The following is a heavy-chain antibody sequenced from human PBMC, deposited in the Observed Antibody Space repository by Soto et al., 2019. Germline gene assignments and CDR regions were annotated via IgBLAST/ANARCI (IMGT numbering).Heavy chain of an antibody. CDR3: ARDDRRVLRYSDRLPPDGMDV. J-gene: IGHJ6*02. Sequence: ASVKVSCKASGYTFTSYYMHWVRQAPGQGLEWMGIINPSGGSTSYAQKFQGRVTMTRDTSTSTVYMELSSLRSEDTAVYYCARDDRRVLRYSDRLPPDGMDVWGQGTRVTVSS. CDR1: GYTFTSYY. D-gene: IGHD3-9*01. V-gene: IGHV1-46*01. CDR2: INPSGGST.